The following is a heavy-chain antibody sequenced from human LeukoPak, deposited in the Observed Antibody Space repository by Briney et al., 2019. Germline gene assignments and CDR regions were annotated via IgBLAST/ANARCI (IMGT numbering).Heavy chain of an antibody. Sequence: PGGSLRLSCAASRFTFSYYGMDWVRQAPGKGLEWVAFIQYDGSNKYYADSVKGRFTISRDNSKNTMYLQMNSLGAEYTILYASAKHDKIVVIVAAPLDYCAQAPLVTLSS. V-gene: IGHV3-30*02. J-gene: IGHJ4*02. D-gene: IGHD2-15*01. CDR2: IQYDGSNK. CDR3: AKHDKIVVIVAAPLDY. CDR1: RFTFSYYG.